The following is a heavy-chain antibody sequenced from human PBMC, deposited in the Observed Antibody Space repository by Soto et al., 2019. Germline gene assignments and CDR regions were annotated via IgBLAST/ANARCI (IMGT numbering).Heavy chain of an antibody. J-gene: IGHJ6*02. Sequence: SVKVSCKASGGTFSSYAISWVRQAPGQGLEWMGGIIPIFGTANYAQKFQGRVTITADESTSTAYMELSSLRSEDTAVYYCARDSRPNYYDSSGYYWGDYYYGMDVWGQGTTVTVSS. D-gene: IGHD3-22*01. CDR3: ARDSRPNYYDSSGYYWGDYYYGMDV. CDR1: GGTFSSYA. CDR2: IIPIFGTA. V-gene: IGHV1-69*13.